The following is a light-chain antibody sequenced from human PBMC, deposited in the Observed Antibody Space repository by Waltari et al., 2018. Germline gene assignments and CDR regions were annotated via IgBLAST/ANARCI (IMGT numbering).Light chain of an antibody. CDR3: QVWDTNSDHWV. V-gene: IGLV3-21*01. CDR1: NIGSKA. J-gene: IGLJ3*02. Sequence: SYVLTQPPSVSVAPGQTARITCGGNNIGSKAVHWYQQKPGQAPVRVIQYDDHRPSGIPGRFSGSNSDNTATLTIDRVEAGDEADYFCQVWDTNSDHWVFGGGTTLTVL. CDR2: YDD.